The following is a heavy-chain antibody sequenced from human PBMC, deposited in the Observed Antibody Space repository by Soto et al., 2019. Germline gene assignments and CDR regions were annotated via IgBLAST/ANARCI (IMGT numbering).Heavy chain of an antibody. V-gene: IGHV3-30-3*01. CDR2: ISYDGSNK. D-gene: IGHD3-10*01. CDR1: GFTFSSYA. J-gene: IGHJ4*02. CDR3: ARDRGWLKFL. Sequence: QVQLVESGGGVVQPGRSLRLSCAASGFTFSSYARHWVRQAPGKGLEWVAVISYDGSNKYYADSVKGRFTISRDNPKNTLYLQMNSLRAKDTAVYYCARDRGWLKFLGGQGALVTVSS.